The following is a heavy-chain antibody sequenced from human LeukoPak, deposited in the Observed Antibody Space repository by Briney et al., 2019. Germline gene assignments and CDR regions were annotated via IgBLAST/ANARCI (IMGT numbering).Heavy chain of an antibody. Sequence: SETLSLTCTVSGGSISSSSYYWGWIRQPPGKGLEWIGSIYYSGSTYYNPSLKSRVTISVDTSKNQFSLKLSSVTAADTAVYYCAGKIYGFPINYWGQGTLVTASS. CDR2: IYYSGST. V-gene: IGHV4-39*01. J-gene: IGHJ4*02. D-gene: IGHD3-10*01. CDR3: AGKIYGFPINY. CDR1: GGSISSSSYY.